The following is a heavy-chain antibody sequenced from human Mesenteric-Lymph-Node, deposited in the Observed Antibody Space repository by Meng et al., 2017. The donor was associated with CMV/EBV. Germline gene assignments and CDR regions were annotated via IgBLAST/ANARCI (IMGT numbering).Heavy chain of an antibody. J-gene: IGHJ4*02. CDR2: IYYSGST. Sequence: SETLSLTCTVSGGSISSSSYYWGWIRQPPGKGLEWIGSIYYSGSTYYNPPLKSRVTISVDTSKNQFSLKLSSVTAADTAVYYCARDGPLGDYYDSSGYPPFNYWGQGTLVTVSS. V-gene: IGHV4-39*07. D-gene: IGHD3-22*01. CDR3: ARDGPLGDYYDSSGYPPFNY. CDR1: GGSISSSSYY.